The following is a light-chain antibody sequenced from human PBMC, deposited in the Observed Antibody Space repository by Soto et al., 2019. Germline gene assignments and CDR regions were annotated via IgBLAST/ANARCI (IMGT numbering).Light chain of an antibody. Sequence: DVQMTQSPSTLSASVGDRVTITCRASQTIFNWLAWYQRKPGRAPNLLIYDASSLQSGVPSRFSGSRSGTDFTLTISSLQPDDFATYYCQQYNSYSWTFGQGTKVDIK. CDR1: QTIFNW. J-gene: IGKJ1*01. CDR3: QQYNSYSWT. V-gene: IGKV1-5*01. CDR2: DAS.